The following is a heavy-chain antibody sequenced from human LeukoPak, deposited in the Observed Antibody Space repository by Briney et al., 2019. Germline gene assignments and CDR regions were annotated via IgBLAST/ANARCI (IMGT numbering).Heavy chain of an antibody. D-gene: IGHD1-26*01. CDR2: IYDSAST. CDR3: ARFAPYSGLFDS. V-gene: IGHV4-4*09. J-gene: IGHJ4*02. CDR1: GGSMSSYY. Sequence: SETLSPTCSVSGGSMSSYYWSWVRQPPGKGLEWLEYIYDSASTIYNPSLKGRVTISEDTSKQQFFLRLSSVTAADTAIYYCARFAPYSGLFDSWGQGTLVTVSS.